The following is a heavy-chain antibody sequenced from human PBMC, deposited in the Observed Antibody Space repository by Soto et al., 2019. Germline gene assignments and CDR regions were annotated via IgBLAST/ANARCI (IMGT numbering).Heavy chain of an antibody. CDR3: ASHSRHRPCFDF. D-gene: IGHD6-13*01. CDR2: IYYTGLS. Sequence: SETLSLTCTVSGGSISSYYWSWIRQPPGKGLEWIGYIYYTGLSNSNPSLSSRVTMSVDTSKNQFSLKLSSVTAADTAVYYCASHSRHRPCFDFWGQGTLVTVSS. CDR1: GGSISSYY. V-gene: IGHV4-59*01. J-gene: IGHJ4*02.